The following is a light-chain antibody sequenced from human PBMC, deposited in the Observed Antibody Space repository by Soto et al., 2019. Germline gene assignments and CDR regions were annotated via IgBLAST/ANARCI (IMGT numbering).Light chain of an antibody. CDR3: QQFNNYPIT. J-gene: IGKJ5*01. CDR2: DAS. V-gene: IGKV1D-13*01. CDR1: QGISSA. Sequence: AIPLTQSPSSLAASVGARVTITCRASQGISSALAWYQQKPGKAPKLLIYDASSLESGVPSRFSGSGSGTDFTLTISSLQPEAFATYYCQQFNNYPITFGQGKRLEIK.